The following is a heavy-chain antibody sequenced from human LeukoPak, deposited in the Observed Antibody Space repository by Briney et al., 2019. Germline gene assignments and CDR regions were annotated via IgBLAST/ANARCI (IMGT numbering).Heavy chain of an antibody. V-gene: IGHV4-59*01. Sequence: SETLSLTRTASGGSISSYYWSWIRQPPGKGLEWIGYIYYSGSTNYNPSLKSRVTISVDTSKNQFSLKLSSVTAADTAVYYCARDDDSGSSYWGQGTLVTVSS. D-gene: IGHD1-26*01. CDR2: IYYSGST. CDR3: ARDDDSGSSY. J-gene: IGHJ4*02. CDR1: GGSISSYY.